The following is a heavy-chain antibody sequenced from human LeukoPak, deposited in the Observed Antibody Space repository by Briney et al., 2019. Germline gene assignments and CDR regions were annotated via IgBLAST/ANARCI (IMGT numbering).Heavy chain of an antibody. D-gene: IGHD3-10*01. Sequence: GASVKVSCKASGYTFTSYGISWVRQAPGQGLEWMGWISAYNGNTNYAQKLQGRVTMTTDTSTSTAYMELRSLRSDDTAVYYCARVRGVYGSYYYYYMDVWGKGTTVTVSS. V-gene: IGHV1-18*01. CDR2: ISAYNGNT. CDR3: ARVRGVYGSYYYYYMDV. J-gene: IGHJ6*03. CDR1: GYTFTSYG.